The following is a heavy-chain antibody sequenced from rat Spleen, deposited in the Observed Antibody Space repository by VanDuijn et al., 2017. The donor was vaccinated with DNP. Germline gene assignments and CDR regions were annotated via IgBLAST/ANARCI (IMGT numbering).Heavy chain of an antibody. Sequence: EVQLVESGGGLVQPGRSLKLSCAASRFTFSDYNMAWVRQAPKKGLEWVATISYDGGGTFYRDSVKGRFTISRDNAKSTLYLQMDSLRSEDTATYYCATGTFAYWGQGTLVTVSS. CDR2: ISYDGGGT. CDR1: RFTFSDYN. V-gene: IGHV5-7*01. CDR3: ATGTFAY. J-gene: IGHJ3*01.